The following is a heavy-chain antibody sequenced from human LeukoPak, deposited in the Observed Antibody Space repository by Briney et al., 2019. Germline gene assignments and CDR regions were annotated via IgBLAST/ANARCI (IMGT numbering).Heavy chain of an antibody. CDR2: INQDGSHK. D-gene: IGHD6-13*01. Sequence: PGGSLGLSCAASGFMFSTYWMSWVRQAPGKGLEWVANINQDGSHKNYVESVKGRFTVSRDNAKNLLYLQMNGLSAEDTATYYCARDPPSDSNWYPDYWGQGILVAVSS. J-gene: IGHJ4*02. V-gene: IGHV3-7*01. CDR1: GFMFSTYW. CDR3: ARDPPSDSNWYPDY.